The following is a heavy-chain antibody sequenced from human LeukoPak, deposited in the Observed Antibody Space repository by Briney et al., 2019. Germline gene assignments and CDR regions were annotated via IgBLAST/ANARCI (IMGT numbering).Heavy chain of an antibody. CDR3: ASSVPGYSSGWYFVH. V-gene: IGHV1-69*01. D-gene: IGHD6-19*01. J-gene: IGHJ4*02. CDR1: GGTLSSYA. CDR2: MIPIFGTA. Sequence: GSSVRVSCKASGGTLSSYAISWVRQAPGQGLEWMGGMIPIFGTANYAQKFQGRVTITADESTSTAYMELSSLRSEDTAVYYCASSVPGYSSGWYFVHWGQGALVTVSS.